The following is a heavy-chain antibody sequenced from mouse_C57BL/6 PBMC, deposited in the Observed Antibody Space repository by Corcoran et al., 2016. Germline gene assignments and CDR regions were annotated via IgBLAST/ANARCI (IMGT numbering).Heavy chain of an antibody. Sequence: QDQLQQSGAELARPGASVKLSCKASGYTFTSYGISWVNQRTGQGLEWIGEIYPRSGNTYYNEKFKGKATLTADKSSSTAYMELRSLTSEDSAVYFCASLWLLHDALDYWGQGTSVTVSS. CDR1: GYTFTSYG. CDR2: IYPRSGNT. V-gene: IGHV1-81*01. D-gene: IGHD2-3*01. CDR3: ASLWLLHDALDY. J-gene: IGHJ4*01.